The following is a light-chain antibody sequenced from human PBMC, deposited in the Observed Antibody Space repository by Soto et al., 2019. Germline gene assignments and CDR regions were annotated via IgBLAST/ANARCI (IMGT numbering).Light chain of an antibody. CDR3: QQYGSSGT. CDR2: GAS. Sequence: EIVLTQSRCTLSLSPLERSTLSGRASQSVSNNYLAWYQQKPGQAPRLLIYGASNRATGIPDRFSGSGSGTDFTLTISRLEPEDFAVYYCQQYGSSGTFGQGTKVDIK. CDR1: QSVSNNY. J-gene: IGKJ1*01. V-gene: IGKV3-20*01.